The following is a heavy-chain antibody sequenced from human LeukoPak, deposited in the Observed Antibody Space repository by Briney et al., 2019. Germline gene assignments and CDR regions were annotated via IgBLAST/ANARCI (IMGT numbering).Heavy chain of an antibody. J-gene: IGHJ5*02. V-gene: IGHV4-31*03. Sequence: SQTLSLTCTVSGGSISSGGYYWSWIRQHPGKGLEWIGYIYYTGSTYYNPSLKSRVIISVDTSKNQFSLKLNSVTAADTAVYYCARYCSSTSCRWFDPWGQGTLVTVSS. CDR2: IYYTGST. CDR1: GGSISSGGYY. D-gene: IGHD2-2*01. CDR3: ARYCSSTSCRWFDP.